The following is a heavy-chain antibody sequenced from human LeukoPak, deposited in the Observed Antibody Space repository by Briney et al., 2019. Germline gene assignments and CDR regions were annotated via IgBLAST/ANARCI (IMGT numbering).Heavy chain of an antibody. CDR1: GGSISGYY. Sequence: SETLSLTCSVSGGSISGYYWTWIRQPAGKGLEWIGRVYTSGSTHYNPSLKTRLTMSVDTSKNQFSLKLSSVTAADTAVYYCARGLLRYFDWLLDWGQGTLVTVSS. CDR3: ARGLLRYFDWLLD. J-gene: IGHJ4*02. V-gene: IGHV4-4*07. CDR2: VYTSGST. D-gene: IGHD3-9*01.